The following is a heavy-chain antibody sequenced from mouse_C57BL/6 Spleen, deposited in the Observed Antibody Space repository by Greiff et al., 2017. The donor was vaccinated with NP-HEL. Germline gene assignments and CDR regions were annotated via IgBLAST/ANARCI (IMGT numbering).Heavy chain of an antibody. V-gene: IGHV2-2*01. CDR3: ASLYDGRAMDY. CDR2: IWSGGST. CDR1: GFSLTSYG. J-gene: IGHJ4*01. Sequence: VQLQESGPGLVQPSQSLSITCTVSGFSLTSYGVHWVRQSPGKGLEWLGVIWSGGSTDYNAAFISRLSISKDNSKSQVFFKMNSLQADDTAIYYCASLYDGRAMDYWGQGTSVTVSS. D-gene: IGHD2-3*01.